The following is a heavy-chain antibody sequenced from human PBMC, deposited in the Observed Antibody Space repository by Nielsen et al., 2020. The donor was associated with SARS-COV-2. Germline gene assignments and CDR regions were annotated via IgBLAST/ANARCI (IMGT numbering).Heavy chain of an antibody. J-gene: IGHJ4*02. D-gene: IGHD4-17*01. CDR3: ATLPDYGDYQVWPGPVDY. CDR2: IYYSGST. V-gene: IGHV4-39*01. CDR1: GGSISSSSYY. Sequence: SETLSLTCTVSGGSISSSSYYWGWIRQPPGKGLEWIGSIYYSGSTYYNPSLKSRVTISVDTSKNQFSLKLSSVTAADTAVYYCATLPDYGDYQVWPGPVDYWGQGTLVTVSS.